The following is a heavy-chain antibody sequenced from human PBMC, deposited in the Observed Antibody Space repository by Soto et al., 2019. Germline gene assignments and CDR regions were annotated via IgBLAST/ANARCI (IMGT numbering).Heavy chain of an antibody. V-gene: IGHV1-69*12. J-gene: IGHJ6*02. CDR3: ARDNDRPQLGGNYYYILDV. D-gene: IGHD2-8*01. Sequence: QVQLEQSGAEVKKPGSSVKVSCKASGGTFRTAAVSWVRQAPGQGLEWVGGIMPVFRTPDYAQKFHGRVTITADESTSTASMELSGLRSDDTAVYYCARDNDRPQLGGNYYYILDVWGQGTMITVSS. CDR2: IMPVFRTP. CDR1: GGTFRTAA.